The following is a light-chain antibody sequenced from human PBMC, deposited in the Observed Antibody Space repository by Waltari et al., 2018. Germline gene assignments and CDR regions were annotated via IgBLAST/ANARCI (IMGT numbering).Light chain of an antibody. J-gene: IGKJ3*01. CDR3: QQYNTDFFT. CDR2: KAS. Sequence: DIQMTQSPSTLSASVGDRVTITCRASQSISTWLAWYQQKPGKAPNLLIYKASYLESGVPSRFSGSGSGTEFTLTISSLQPDDFATYYCQQYNTDFFTCGPGTKVDIK. CDR1: QSISTW. V-gene: IGKV1-5*03.